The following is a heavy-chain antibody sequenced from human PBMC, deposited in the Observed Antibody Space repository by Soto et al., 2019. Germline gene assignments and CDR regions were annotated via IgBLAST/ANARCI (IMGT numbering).Heavy chain of an antibody. CDR3: ASAPTGYSSSWYNEYFDY. J-gene: IGHJ4*02. CDR1: GGSISSCSYY. Sequence: PSETLSLTCTVSGGSISSCSYYWGWIRQPPGKGLEWIGSIYYSGSTYYNPSLKSRVTISVDTSKNQFSLKLSSVTAADTAVYYCASAPTGYSSSWYNEYFDYWGQGTLVTVSS. V-gene: IGHV4-39*01. CDR2: IYYSGST. D-gene: IGHD6-13*01.